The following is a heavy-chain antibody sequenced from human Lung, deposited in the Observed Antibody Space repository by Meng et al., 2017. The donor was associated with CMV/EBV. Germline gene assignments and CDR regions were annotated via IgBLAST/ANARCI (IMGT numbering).Heavy chain of an antibody. J-gene: IGHJ4*02. V-gene: IGHV3-23*01. CDR2: IGATAGGT. D-gene: IGHD2-21*01. CDR3: AKYSAVGERLYYFDY. CDR1: GLTFSSYG. Sequence: GGSLRLSCAASGLTFSSYGMSWVRQAPGKGLEWVSSIGATAGGTYYADSVKGRFTISRDNAENTLYLQMNSLSAEDTAVYYCAKYSAVGERLYYFDYWGQGTLVTVSS.